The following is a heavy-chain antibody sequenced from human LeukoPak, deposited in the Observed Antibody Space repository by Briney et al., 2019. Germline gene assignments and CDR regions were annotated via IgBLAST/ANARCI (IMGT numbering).Heavy chain of an antibody. J-gene: IGHJ4*02. D-gene: IGHD4-23*01. CDR2: VSYNEGA. V-gene: IGHV4-59*11. CDR3: TRVTTVVPFDY. CDR1: GDSISDHY. Sequence: PSETLSLTCSVSGDSISDHYWTWIRQPPGKGLEWIGYVSYNEGAKYSPSLKNRVTISIDTSRNHFSLRLRSVTAVDTAVYYCTRVTTVVPFDYWGQGTLGTVSS.